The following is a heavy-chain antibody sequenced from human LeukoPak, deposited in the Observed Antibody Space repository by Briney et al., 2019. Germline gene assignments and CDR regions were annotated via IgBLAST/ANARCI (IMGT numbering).Heavy chain of an antibody. J-gene: IGHJ4*02. Sequence: PGGSLRLSCAASGFTFSSYGMHWVRQAPGKGLEWVAVIWYDGSNKYYADSVKGRFTISRDNSKNTLYLQMNSLRAEDTAVYYCARGGDGYNAFDYWGQGTLVTVSS. CDR3: ARGGDGYNAFDY. V-gene: IGHV3-33*01. CDR1: GFTFSSYG. CDR2: IWYDGSNK. D-gene: IGHD5-24*01.